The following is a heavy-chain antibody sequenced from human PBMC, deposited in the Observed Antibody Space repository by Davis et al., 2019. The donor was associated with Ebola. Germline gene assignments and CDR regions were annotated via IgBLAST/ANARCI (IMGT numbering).Heavy chain of an antibody. CDR1: GFTFSSYG. CDR3: ARLGYDFWSGYYGGNWFDP. Sequence: PGGSLRLSCAASGFTFSSYGMHWVRQAPGKGLEWVAVISYDGSNKYYADSVKGRFTISRDNSKNTLYLQMNSLRAEDTAVYYCARLGYDFWSGYYGGNWFDPWGQGTLVTVSS. D-gene: IGHD3-3*01. J-gene: IGHJ5*02. CDR2: ISYDGSNK. V-gene: IGHV3-30*03.